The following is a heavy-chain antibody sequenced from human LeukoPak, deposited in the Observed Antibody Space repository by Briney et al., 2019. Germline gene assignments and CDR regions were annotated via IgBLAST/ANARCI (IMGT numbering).Heavy chain of an antibody. CDR1: GGPISSYY. CDR3: AAAPPGHYDSSGYFDY. Sequence: SETLSLTCTVSGGPISSYYWGWIRQPPGKGLEWIGYIYYSGSTNYNPSLKSRVTISVDTSKNQFSLKLSSVTAADTAVYYCAAAPPGHYDSSGYFDYWGQGTLVTVSS. V-gene: IGHV4-59*08. CDR2: IYYSGST. D-gene: IGHD3-22*01. J-gene: IGHJ4*02.